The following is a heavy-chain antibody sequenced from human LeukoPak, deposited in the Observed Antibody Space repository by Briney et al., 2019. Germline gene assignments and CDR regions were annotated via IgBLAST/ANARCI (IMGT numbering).Heavy chain of an antibody. Sequence: SETLSLTCTVSGGSISSYYWSWIRQPPGKGLEWIGYIYYSGSTNYNPSLKSRVTISVDTSKTQFSLKLSSVTAADTAVYYCARGYRSGTPWDISGQGTMVTVSS. CDR3: ARGYRSGTPWDI. V-gene: IGHV4-59*12. D-gene: IGHD3-10*01. CDR2: IYYSGST. CDR1: GGSISSYY. J-gene: IGHJ3*02.